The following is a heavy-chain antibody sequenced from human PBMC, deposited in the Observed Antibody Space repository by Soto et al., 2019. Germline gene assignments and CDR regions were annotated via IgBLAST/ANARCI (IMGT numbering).Heavy chain of an antibody. CDR1: GGSISSSSYY. D-gene: IGHD3-3*01. CDR2: IYYSGST. CDR3: ARQGLLRFLEWPWGMDV. V-gene: IGHV4-39*01. Sequence: PSETLSLTCTVSGGSISSSSYYWGWIRQPPGKGLEWIGSIYYSGSTYYNPSLKSRVTISVDTSKNQFSLKLSSVTAADTAVYYCARQGLLRFLEWPWGMDVWGKGTTVTVSS. J-gene: IGHJ6*03.